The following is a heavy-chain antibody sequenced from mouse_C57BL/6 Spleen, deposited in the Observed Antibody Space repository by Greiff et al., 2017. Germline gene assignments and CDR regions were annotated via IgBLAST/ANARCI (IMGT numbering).Heavy chain of an antibody. D-gene: IGHD2-3*01. Sequence: QVQLQQSGAELARPGASVKLCCKASGYTFTSYGISWVKQRTGQGLEWIGEIYPRSGNTYYNEKFKGKATLTADKSSSTAYMELRSLTSEDSAVYFCARSPVGYYERGNAMDYCGQGTSVTVSS. J-gene: IGHJ4*01. CDR1: GYTFTSYG. V-gene: IGHV1-81*01. CDR2: IYPRSGNT. CDR3: ARSPVGYYERGNAMDY.